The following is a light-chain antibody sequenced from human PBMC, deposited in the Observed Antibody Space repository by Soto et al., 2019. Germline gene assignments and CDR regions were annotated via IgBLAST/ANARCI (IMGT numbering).Light chain of an antibody. CDR2: SAS. Sequence: DIQMTQSPSSLSASVGDRVTITFGASERINNYLNWYQQKPGRAPKLLIYSASSLQSGIPSRFSGSGSGTDFTDFTLTISSLQPEDFATYYCQQTYMTPITFGQGTRLEI. J-gene: IGKJ5*01. CDR1: ERINNY. CDR3: QQTYMTPIT. V-gene: IGKV1-39*01.